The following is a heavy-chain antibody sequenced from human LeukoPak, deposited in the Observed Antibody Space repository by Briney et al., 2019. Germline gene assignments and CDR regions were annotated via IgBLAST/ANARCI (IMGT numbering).Heavy chain of an antibody. CDR2: ISSSSSTI. V-gene: IGHV3-48*01. CDR1: GFTFSSYS. Sequence: GGSLRLSCAASGFTFSSYSMNWVRQAPGKGLEWVSYISSSSSTIYYADSVKGRFTISRDNAKNSLYLQMNSLRAEDTAVYYCARGYCSSTSFPGDYWGQGTLVTVSS. CDR3: ARGYCSSTSFPGDY. J-gene: IGHJ4*02. D-gene: IGHD2-2*01.